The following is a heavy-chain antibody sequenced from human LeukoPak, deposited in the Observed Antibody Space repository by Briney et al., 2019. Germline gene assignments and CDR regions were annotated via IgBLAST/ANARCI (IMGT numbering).Heavy chain of an antibody. D-gene: IGHD1-7*01. CDR3: ARELELDNWFDP. CDR1: GGTFSSYT. J-gene: IGHJ5*02. Sequence: SVKVSCKASGGTFSSYTISWVRQAPGQGLEWMGGIIPIFGTANYAQKFQGRVTITTDESTSTAYMELSSLRSEDTAVYYCARELELDNWFDPWGQGTLVTVSS. V-gene: IGHV1-69*05. CDR2: IIPIFGTA.